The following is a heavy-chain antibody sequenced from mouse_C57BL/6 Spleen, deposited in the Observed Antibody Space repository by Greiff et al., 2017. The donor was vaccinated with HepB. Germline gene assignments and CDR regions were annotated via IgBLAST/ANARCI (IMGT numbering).Heavy chain of an antibody. D-gene: IGHD1-1*01. CDR1: GYTFTSYW. CDR3: ARSPHYYGSSFLYAMDY. J-gene: IGHJ4*01. CDR2: IDPSDSYT. V-gene: IGHV1-69*01. Sequence: VQLQQSGAELVMPGASVKLSCKASGYTFTSYWMHWVKQRPGQGLEWIGEIDPSDSYTNYNQKFKGKSTLTVDKSSSTAYMQLSSLTSEDSAVYYCARSPHYYGSSFLYAMDYWGQGTSVTVSS.